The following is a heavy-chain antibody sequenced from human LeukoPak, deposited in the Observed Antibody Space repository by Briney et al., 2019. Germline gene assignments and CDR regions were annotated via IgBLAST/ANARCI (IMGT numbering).Heavy chain of an antibody. J-gene: IGHJ4*02. Sequence: PSETLSLTCVVYGGSFSGYYWSWIRQPPGKGLEWIGSIYYSGSTYYNPSLKSRVTISVDTSKNQFSLKLSSVTAADTAVYYCARVIAAAVCLDYWGQGTLVTVSS. D-gene: IGHD6-13*01. CDR1: GGSFSGYY. CDR2: IYYSGST. CDR3: ARVIAAAVCLDY. V-gene: IGHV4-34*01.